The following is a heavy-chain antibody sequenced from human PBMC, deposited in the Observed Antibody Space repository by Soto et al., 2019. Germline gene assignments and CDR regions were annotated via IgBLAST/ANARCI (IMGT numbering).Heavy chain of an antibody. J-gene: IGHJ5*02. CDR3: ARNFFSIMVRGVMSWFDP. D-gene: IGHD3-10*01. CDR2: IYHSGST. V-gene: IGHV4-38-2*01. Sequence: SETLSLTCAVSGYSISSGYYWGWIRQPPGKGLEWIGSIYHSGSTYNPSLKSRVTISLDTSKNQFSLKLTSVTAADTAVYYCARNFFSIMVRGVMSWFDPWGQGTLVTVPQ. CDR1: GYSISSGYY.